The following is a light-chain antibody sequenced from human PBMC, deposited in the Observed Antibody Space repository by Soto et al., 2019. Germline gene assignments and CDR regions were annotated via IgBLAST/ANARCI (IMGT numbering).Light chain of an antibody. CDR2: DVS. CDR3: SSYTSSRLWV. CDR1: SSDVGGYNY. V-gene: IGLV2-14*01. Sequence: QYALTQPASVSGSPGQSITISGTVTSSDVGGYNYVSWYQQHPGKAPTLMIYDVSNRPSGVSNRFSGSKSGNTASLTISGLPAEDDADYYCSSYTSSRLWVLCGGTKVTVL. J-gene: IGLJ3*02.